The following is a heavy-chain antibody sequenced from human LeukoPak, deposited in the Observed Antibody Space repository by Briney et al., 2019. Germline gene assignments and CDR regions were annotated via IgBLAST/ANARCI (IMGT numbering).Heavy chain of an antibody. CDR1: GFTFSSYW. J-gene: IGHJ3*02. Sequence: PGGSLRLSCAASGFTFSSYWMSWVRQAPGKGLEWVANIKQDGSEKYYVDSVKGRYTISRDNAKNSLYLQMNSLRAEDTAVYYCARGRYYDILTGYYNGAFDIWGQGTMVTVSS. V-gene: IGHV3-7*01. CDR2: IKQDGSEK. CDR3: ARGRYYDILTGYYNGAFDI. D-gene: IGHD3-9*01.